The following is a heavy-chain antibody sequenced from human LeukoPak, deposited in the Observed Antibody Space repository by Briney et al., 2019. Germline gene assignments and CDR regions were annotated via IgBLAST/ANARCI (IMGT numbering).Heavy chain of an antibody. CDR3: ASSSYSSGWWEDDAFDI. J-gene: IGHJ3*02. V-gene: IGHV3-23*01. D-gene: IGHD6-19*01. Sequence: GGSLRLSCAASGFTFSSYAMSWVRQAPGKGLEWVSAISGSGGSTYYADSVKGRFTISRDNSKNTLYLQMNSLRAEDTAVYYCASSSYSSGWWEDDAFDIWGQGTMVAVSS. CDR1: GFTFSSYA. CDR2: ISGSGGST.